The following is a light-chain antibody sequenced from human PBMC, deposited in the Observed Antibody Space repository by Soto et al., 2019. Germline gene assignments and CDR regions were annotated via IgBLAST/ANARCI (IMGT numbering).Light chain of an antibody. CDR1: SGSVSTSSY. V-gene: IGLV8-61*01. Sequence: QAVVTQEPSFSVSPGGTITLTCGLTSGSVSTSSYPSWYQQTPGQAPRTLIYSTNTRSSGVPDRFSDSILGNKAALTITGAQADDESDYYCALSLPRGVGEFGGGTKLTVL. CDR2: STN. CDR3: ALSLPRGVGE. J-gene: IGLJ3*02.